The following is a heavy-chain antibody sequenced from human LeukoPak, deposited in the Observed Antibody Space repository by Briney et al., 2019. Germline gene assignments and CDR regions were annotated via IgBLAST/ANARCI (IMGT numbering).Heavy chain of an antibody. CDR3: ARAYNNYDSSGYYSTGLNWFGP. Sequence: GASVKVSCKASGYTFTSYYMHWVRQAPGQGLEWMGIINPSGGSTSYAQKFQGRVTMTRDTSTSTVYMELSSLRSEDTAVYYCARAYNNYDSSGYYSTGLNWFGPWGQGTLVTVSS. J-gene: IGHJ5*02. V-gene: IGHV1-46*01. D-gene: IGHD3-22*01. CDR2: INPSGGST. CDR1: GYTFTSYY.